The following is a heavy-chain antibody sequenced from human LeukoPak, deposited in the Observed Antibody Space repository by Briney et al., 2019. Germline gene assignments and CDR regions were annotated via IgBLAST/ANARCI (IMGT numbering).Heavy chain of an antibody. CDR3: AKDIRALAVAVDY. J-gene: IGHJ4*02. V-gene: IGHV3-9*01. Sequence: GGSLRLSCAASGFTFSSYAMSWVRQAPGKGLEWVSGISWNSGSIGYADSVKGRFTISRDNAKNSLYLQMNSLRAEDTALYYCAKDIRALAVAVDYWGQGTLVTVSS. CDR2: ISWNSGSI. D-gene: IGHD6-19*01. CDR1: GFTFSSYA.